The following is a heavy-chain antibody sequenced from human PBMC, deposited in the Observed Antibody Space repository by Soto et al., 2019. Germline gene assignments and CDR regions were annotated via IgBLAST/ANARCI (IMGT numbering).Heavy chain of an antibody. CDR2: INAGNGNT. D-gene: IGHD2-2*01. Sequence: ASVKVSCKASGYTFTSYAMHWVRQAPGQRIEWMGWINAGNGNTKYSQKFQGRVTITRDTSASTAYMELSSLRSEDTAVYYCARVLAHCSSTSCLKITDAFDIWGQGTMVTVSS. J-gene: IGHJ3*02. V-gene: IGHV1-3*01. CDR1: GYTFTSYA. CDR3: ARVLAHCSSTSCLKITDAFDI.